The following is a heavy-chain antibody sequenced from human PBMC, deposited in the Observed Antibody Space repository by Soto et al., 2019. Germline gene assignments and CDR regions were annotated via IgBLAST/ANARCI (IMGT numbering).Heavy chain of an antibody. V-gene: IGHV3-23*01. J-gene: IGHJ4*02. CDR2: ISGSGGST. D-gene: IGHD3-16*01. CDR1: GFTFSSYA. CDR3: XKDLGXXXXXYFDY. Sequence: PGGSLRLSCAASGFTFSSYAMNWVRQAPGKGLEWVSAISGSGGSTXXXDSVKGRFTISKDNSKNTLSLQMNSLRAEXXXXXXXXKDLGXXXXXYFDYWGXGTLVXXSX.